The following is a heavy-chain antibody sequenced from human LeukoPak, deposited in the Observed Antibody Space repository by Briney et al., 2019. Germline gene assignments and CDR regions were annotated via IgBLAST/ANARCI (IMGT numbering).Heavy chain of an antibody. Sequence: PSETLSLTCAVYGGSFSGYYWSWIRQPPGKGLEWIGEINHSGSTNYNPSLKSRVTISVDTSKNQFFLKLSSVTAADTAVYYCARDRRRMRDAFDIWGQGTMVTVSS. V-gene: IGHV4-34*01. CDR2: INHSGST. CDR1: GGSFSGYY. CDR3: ARDRRRMRDAFDI. J-gene: IGHJ3*02.